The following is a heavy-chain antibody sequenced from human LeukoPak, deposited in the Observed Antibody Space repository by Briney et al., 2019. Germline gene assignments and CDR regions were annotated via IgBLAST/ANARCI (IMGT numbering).Heavy chain of an antibody. Sequence: PSETLSLTCSVSGASLSTSPYYWGWIRQPPGKGLEWIGNIYYTGSTYYNVSLNSRVTISIDTSKNLFSLRLNSMTAADTAVYYCARGGREYSSSPYYYYMDVWGKGTTVTVSS. CDR3: ARGGREYSSSPYYYYMDV. CDR2: IYYTGST. V-gene: IGHV4-39*01. D-gene: IGHD6-6*01. J-gene: IGHJ6*03. CDR1: GASLSTSPYY.